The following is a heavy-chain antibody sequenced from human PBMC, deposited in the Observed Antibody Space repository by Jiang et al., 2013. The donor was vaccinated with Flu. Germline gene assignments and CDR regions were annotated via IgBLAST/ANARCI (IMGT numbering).Heavy chain of an antibody. CDR3: ARMGGGDYDLPFDY. V-gene: IGHV1-18*01. Sequence: YAQKLQGRVTMTTDTSTSTAYMELRSLRSDDTAVYYCARMGGGDYDLPFDYWGQGTLVTVSS. D-gene: IGHD3-22*01. J-gene: IGHJ4*02.